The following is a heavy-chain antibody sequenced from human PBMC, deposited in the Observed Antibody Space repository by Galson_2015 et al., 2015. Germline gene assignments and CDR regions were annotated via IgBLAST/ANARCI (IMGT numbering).Heavy chain of an antibody. J-gene: IGHJ5*02. D-gene: IGHD2-2*01. CDR3: ARGCSSTTCYPRFLGWFDP. CDR2: ISSSSSTI. V-gene: IGHV3-48*02. CDR1: GSTFSSYS. Sequence: SLRLSCAASGSTFSSYSMNWVRQAPGKGLEWVSYISSSSSTIYYADSVKGRFTISRDNAKNSLHLQTNSLRDEDTAVYYCARGCSSTTCYPRFLGWFDPWGQGTLVTVSS.